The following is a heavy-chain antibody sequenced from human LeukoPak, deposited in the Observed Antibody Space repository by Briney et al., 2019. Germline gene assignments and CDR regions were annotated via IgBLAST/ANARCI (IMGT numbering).Heavy chain of an antibody. V-gene: IGHV4-39*01. D-gene: IGHD4-17*01. CDR2: FYDIGSTST. CDR1: GGSISNSNSY. CDR3: ARRPAVKNAFDI. Sequence: SETLSLTCTVSGGSISNSNSYWAWVRQSPEKGLEWIASFYDIGSTSTYYSPSLKSRVTMSVDTSKNQLSLKMNSLTASDTAVYYCARRPAVKNAFDIWGQGTVVTVS. J-gene: IGHJ3*02.